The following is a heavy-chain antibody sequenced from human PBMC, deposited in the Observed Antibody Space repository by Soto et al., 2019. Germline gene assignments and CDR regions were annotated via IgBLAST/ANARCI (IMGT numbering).Heavy chain of an antibody. CDR1: GYTFTGYY. CDR3: ARVRDSSGPLKAFDI. CDR2: INPNSGGT. J-gene: IGHJ3*02. Sequence: GASVKVSCKASGYTFTGYYMHWVRQAPGQGLEWMGWINPNSGGTNYAQKFQGWVTMTRDTSISTAYMELSRLRSDDTAVYYCARVRDSSGPLKAFDIWGQGTMVTVSS. V-gene: IGHV1-2*04. D-gene: IGHD3-22*01.